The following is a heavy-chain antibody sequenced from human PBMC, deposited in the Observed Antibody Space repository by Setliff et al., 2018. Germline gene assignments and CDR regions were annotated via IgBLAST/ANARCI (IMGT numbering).Heavy chain of an antibody. CDR2: SDHGGNT. CDR3: RLWSPSYNNDY. Sequence: PSETLSLTCSLFGESFSNKYGRWIRQPHGNGLEWIGASDHGGNTTIHPSLKSRLTMSVDTSKNQFSLKLTSVTAADTAVFYWRLWSPSYNNDYWGQGTLV. J-gene: IGHJ4*02. CDR1: GESFSNKY. D-gene: IGHD3-10*01. V-gene: IGHV4-34*01.